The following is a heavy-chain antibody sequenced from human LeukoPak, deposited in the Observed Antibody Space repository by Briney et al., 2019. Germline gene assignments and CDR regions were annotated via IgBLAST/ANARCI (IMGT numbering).Heavy chain of an antibody. CDR2: IYYSGST. CDR1: GGSISSYY. CDR3: ARGLSYHSNSWNYYFDY. V-gene: IGHV4-59*08. J-gene: IGHJ4*02. D-gene: IGHD6-13*01. Sequence: SETLSLTCTVSGGSISSYYWSWIRQPPGKGLEWIGYIYYSGSTNYNPSLKSRVTISVDTSKNQFSLKLSSVTAADTAVYYCARGLSYHSNSWNYYFDYWGQGTLVTVSS.